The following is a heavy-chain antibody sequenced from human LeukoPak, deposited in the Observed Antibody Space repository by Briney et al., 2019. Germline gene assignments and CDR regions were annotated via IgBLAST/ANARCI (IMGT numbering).Heavy chain of an antibody. CDR2: INWNSGSI. CDR3: AKDKGSGWSGIDY. V-gene: IGHV3-9*01. J-gene: IGHJ4*02. Sequence: GGSLRLSCAASGFTFDDCAMHWVRQTPGKGLEWVSGINWNSGSIGYADSVKGRFTISRDNAKNSPYLQMNSLRPEDTALYYCAKDKGSGWSGIDYWGQGILVTVSS. CDR1: GFTFDDCA. D-gene: IGHD6-19*01.